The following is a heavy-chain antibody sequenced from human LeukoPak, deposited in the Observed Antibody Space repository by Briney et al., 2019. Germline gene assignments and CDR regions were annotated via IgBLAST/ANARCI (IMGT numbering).Heavy chain of an antibody. Sequence: GGSLRLSCAASGFTFSYYWMSWVRQAPGKGLEWVANIKQDGSEKYYVDSLKGRFPISRDDARNSLYLQMNSLRAEDTAVYYCVREETYSSGWYGPDYWGQGTLVTVSS. CDR1: GFTFSYYW. CDR2: IKQDGSEK. J-gene: IGHJ4*02. V-gene: IGHV3-7*01. CDR3: VREETYSSGWYGPDY. D-gene: IGHD6-19*01.